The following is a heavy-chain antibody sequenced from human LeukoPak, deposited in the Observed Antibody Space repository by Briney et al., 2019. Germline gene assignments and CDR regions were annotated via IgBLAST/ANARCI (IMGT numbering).Heavy chain of an antibody. D-gene: IGHD2-15*01. Sequence: GGSLRLSCAASGFTFSSYAMHWVGQAPGKGLEWVAVISYDGSNKYYADSVKGRFTISRDNSKNTLYLQMNSLRAEDTAVYYCARDSSRSRPDCSGGSCYSVYWGQGTLVTVSS. CDR1: GFTFSSYA. CDR3: ARDSSRSRPDCSGGSCYSVY. J-gene: IGHJ4*02. CDR2: ISYDGSNK. V-gene: IGHV3-30*04.